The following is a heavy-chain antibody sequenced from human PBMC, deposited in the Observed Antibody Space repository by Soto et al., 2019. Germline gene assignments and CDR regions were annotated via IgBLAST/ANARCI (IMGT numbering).Heavy chain of an antibody. Sequence: GGALRLSCAVSGFRLSDYEMSWIRQAPGKGSEWVSFISRSGDTIYYVDSVKGRFSISRDNAKKTVYLHMSSLRVEDTALYYCVRPYYSSSWFPFDRWGQGTLVTVSS. V-gene: IGHV3-11*01. CDR2: ISRSGDTI. J-gene: IGHJ4*02. CDR3: VRPYYSSSWFPFDR. D-gene: IGHD6-13*01. CDR1: GFRLSDYE.